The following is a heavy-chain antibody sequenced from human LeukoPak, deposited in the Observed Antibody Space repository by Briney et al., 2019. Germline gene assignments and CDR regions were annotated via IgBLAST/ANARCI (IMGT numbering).Heavy chain of an antibody. D-gene: IGHD5-24*01. CDR1: GGSFSGYY. CDR2: INHSGST. V-gene: IGHV4-34*01. Sequence: SETLSLTCAVYGGSFSGYYWSWIRQPPGKELEWIGEINHSGSTNYNPSLESRVTISVDTSKNQFSLKLSSVTAADTAVYYCAREGDGYNYNWFDPWGQGTLVTVSS. J-gene: IGHJ5*02. CDR3: AREGDGYNYNWFDP.